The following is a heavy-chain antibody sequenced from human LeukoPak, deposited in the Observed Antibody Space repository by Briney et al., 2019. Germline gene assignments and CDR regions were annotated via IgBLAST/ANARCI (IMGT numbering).Heavy chain of an antibody. Sequence: PGGSLRLSCAVSGLTFSNAWMSWVRQAPGKGLEWVGRIKSKTDGGTTDYAAPVKDRFTISRDDSKNTFYLQMNSLKTEDTAVYYCTRYYDSSGYYDAFDYWGQGTLVTVSS. D-gene: IGHD3-22*01. J-gene: IGHJ4*02. CDR2: IKSKTDGGTT. CDR3: TRYYDSSGYYDAFDY. V-gene: IGHV3-15*01. CDR1: GLTFSNAW.